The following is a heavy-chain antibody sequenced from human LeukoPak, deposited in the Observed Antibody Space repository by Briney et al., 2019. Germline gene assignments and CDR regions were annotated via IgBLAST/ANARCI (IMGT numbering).Heavy chain of an antibody. V-gene: IGHV4-59*08. CDR1: GGSISSYY. CDR3: ARLSAYYYYYGMDV. CDR2: IYYSGST. J-gene: IGHJ6*02. Sequence: PSETQSLTCTVSGGSISSYYWSWIRQPPGKGLEWIGYIYYSGSTNYNPSLKSRVTISVDTSKNQFSLKLSSVTAADTAVYYCARLSAYYYYYGMDVWGQGTLVTVSS.